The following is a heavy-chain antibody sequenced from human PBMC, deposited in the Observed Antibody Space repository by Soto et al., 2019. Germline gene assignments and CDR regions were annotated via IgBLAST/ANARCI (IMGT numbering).Heavy chain of an antibody. CDR2: ISAYNGNT. CDR1: GYTFTSYG. D-gene: IGHD1-1*01. J-gene: IGHJ6*02. Sequence: QVQLVQSGAEVKKPGASVKVSCKASGYTFTSYGISWVRQAPGQGLEWMGWISAYNGNTNYAQKLQGRVTMTTDTSTRTAYMDMRSLRSDDTAVYYCARENAPFRVYYGMDVWGQGTTVTVSS. V-gene: IGHV1-18*01. CDR3: ARENAPFRVYYGMDV.